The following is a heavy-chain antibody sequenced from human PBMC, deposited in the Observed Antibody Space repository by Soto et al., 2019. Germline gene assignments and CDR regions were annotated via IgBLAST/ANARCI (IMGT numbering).Heavy chain of an antibody. CDR2: AAYSGGT. J-gene: IGHJ4*02. D-gene: IGHD2-15*01. CDR1: GGSIANNNYF. Sequence: SETLSLTCTVSGGSIANNNYFWGWVRQPPGKGLEWIGSAAYSGGTYKNPSLKSRVTVSVDTSKNQFSLKLTSVTAADTAVYYCAKEIEGATYGSDFDSWGQGTLVTVSS. V-gene: IGHV4-39*02. CDR3: AKEIEGATYGSDFDS.